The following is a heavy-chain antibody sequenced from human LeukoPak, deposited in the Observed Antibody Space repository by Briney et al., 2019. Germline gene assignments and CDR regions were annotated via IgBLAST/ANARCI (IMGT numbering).Heavy chain of an antibody. J-gene: IGHJ4*02. D-gene: IGHD3-16*02. CDR2: IYSGGST. Sequence: GGSLRLSCAASGFTVSSNYMSWVRQAPGKGLEWVSVIYSGGSTYYADSVKGRFTISRDNSKNTLYLQMNSLRAEDTVVYYCARDIGDYYFDYWGQGTLDTVSS. CDR1: GFTVSSNY. CDR3: ARDIGDYYFDY. V-gene: IGHV3-53*01.